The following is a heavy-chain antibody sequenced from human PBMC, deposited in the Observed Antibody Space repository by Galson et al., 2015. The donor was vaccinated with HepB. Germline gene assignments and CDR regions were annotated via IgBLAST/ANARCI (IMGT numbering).Heavy chain of an antibody. V-gene: IGHV3-66*02. J-gene: IGHJ4*02. D-gene: IGHD3-3*01. CDR1: GVTVSNNY. Sequence: SLRLSCAAFGVTVSNNYMSWVRQAPGMGLEWVSVIYSDGSIYYIDSVKGRFTISRDNSKNTLYLQMNSLRAEDTAVYYCASGRGFWSGYSQDYWGQGTLVTVSS. CDR3: ASGRGFWSGYSQDY. CDR2: IYSDGSI.